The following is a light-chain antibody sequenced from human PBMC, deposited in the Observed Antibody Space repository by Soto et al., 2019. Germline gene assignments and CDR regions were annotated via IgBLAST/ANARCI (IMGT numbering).Light chain of an antibody. CDR2: AAS. CDR1: QSVSSN. CDR3: QQYITWPIT. J-gene: IGKJ1*01. V-gene: IGKV3-15*01. Sequence: EIVMTQSPATLSVSPGERGTLSCRASQSVSSNLAWYQQRPGQAPRLLIFAASTRAPGIPARFGGSGSGTEFALTISNLQSEDFAVYYCQQYITWPITFGQGTKVDIK.